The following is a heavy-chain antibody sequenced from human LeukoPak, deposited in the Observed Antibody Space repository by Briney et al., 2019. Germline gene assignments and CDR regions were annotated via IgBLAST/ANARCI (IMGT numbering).Heavy chain of an antibody. CDR3: ARAWGGELLRLNWFDP. D-gene: IGHD1-26*01. CDR2: INPNSGGT. J-gene: IGHJ5*02. Sequence: ASVKVSCKASGYTFTGYYMNWVRQAPGQGLEWMGWINPNSGGTNYAQKFQGRVTMTRDTSISTACMELSRLRFDDTAVYYCARAWGGELLRLNWFDPWGQGTLVTVSS. V-gene: IGHV1-2*02. CDR1: GYTFTGYY.